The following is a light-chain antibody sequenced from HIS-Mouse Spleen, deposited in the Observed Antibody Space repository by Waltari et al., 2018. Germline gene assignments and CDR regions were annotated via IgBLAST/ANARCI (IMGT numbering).Light chain of an antibody. Sequence: QPASVSGSPGQSITISCTGTSSDVGGYNYVSWYQQHPGKAPKLMIYEVSNRPSGVSNRFSGSKSGNTASLTMSGLQAEDEADYYCSSYTSSSTLVFGGGTKLTVL. CDR2: EVS. J-gene: IGLJ2*01. V-gene: IGLV2-14*01. CDR1: SSDVGGYNY. CDR3: SSYTSSSTLV.